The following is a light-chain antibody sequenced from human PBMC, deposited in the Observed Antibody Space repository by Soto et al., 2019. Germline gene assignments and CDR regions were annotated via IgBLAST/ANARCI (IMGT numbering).Light chain of an antibody. CDR1: QSVSSN. J-gene: IGKJ4*01. CDR3: QKYNNWPTLT. V-gene: IGKV3-15*01. CDR2: GAS. Sequence: EIVMTQSPATLSVSPGERATLSCRASQSVSSNLAWYQQKPGQAPRLLIYGASTRATGIPARFSGSGSGTEFTLTISSLQSEDFAVYYCQKYNNWPTLTLGGVTKVEIK.